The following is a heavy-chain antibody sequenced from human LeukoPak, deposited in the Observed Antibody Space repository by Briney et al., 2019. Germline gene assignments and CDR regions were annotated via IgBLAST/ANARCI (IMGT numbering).Heavy chain of an antibody. D-gene: IGHD3-22*01. Sequence: GGSLRLSCGASGFIFSSYSMNWVRQAPGKGLEWVSSISSSSTYIYYADSVKGRFTISRDNAKNSLYFQMNSLSAEDTAVYYCARDNYDSRGSTDFWGQGTLVTVSS. J-gene: IGHJ4*02. CDR2: ISSSSTYI. CDR1: GFIFSSYS. CDR3: ARDNYDSRGSTDF. V-gene: IGHV3-21*01.